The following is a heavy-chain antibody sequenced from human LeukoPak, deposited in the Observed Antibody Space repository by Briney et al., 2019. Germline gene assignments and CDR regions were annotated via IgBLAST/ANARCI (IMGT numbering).Heavy chain of an antibody. V-gene: IGHV3-30*02. D-gene: IGHD1-14*01. Sequence: GGCLRLSCAASGFTFSSYGMHWVRQAPGKGLEWVAFIRYDGSNKYYADSVKGRFTISRDNSKNTLYLQMNSLRAEDTAVYYCAKLPGFEEPPNWYFDLWGRGTLVTVSS. J-gene: IGHJ2*01. CDR2: IRYDGSNK. CDR3: AKLPGFEEPPNWYFDL. CDR1: GFTFSSYG.